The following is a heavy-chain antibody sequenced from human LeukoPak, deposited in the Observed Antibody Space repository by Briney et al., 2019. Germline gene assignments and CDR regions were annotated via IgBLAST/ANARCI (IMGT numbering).Heavy chain of an antibody. D-gene: IGHD6-13*01. V-gene: IGHV1-8*03. CDR3: AIRRPWTYSSSWSDFDY. J-gene: IGHJ4*02. CDR2: MNPNSGNT. Sequence: GASVKVSCKASGYTFTSYDINWVRQATGQGLEWMGWMNPNSGNTGYAQKFQGRVIITRNTSISTAYMELSSLRSEDTAVYYCAIRRPWTYSSSWSDFDYWGQGTLVTVSS. CDR1: GYTFTSYD.